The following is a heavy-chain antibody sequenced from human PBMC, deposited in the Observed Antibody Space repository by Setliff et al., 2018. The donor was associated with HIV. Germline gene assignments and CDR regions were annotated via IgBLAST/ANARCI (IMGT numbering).Heavy chain of an antibody. CDR2: ISAYNGNT. CDR1: GYTFTGYY. V-gene: IGHV1-18*04. Sequence: ASVKVSCKASGYTFTGYYMHWVRQAPGQGLEWMGRISAYNGNTNYAQKFQGRVTMTRDTSTSTAYMELRSLRSDDTAVYYCARVWDWNYDLGYWGQGTLVTVSS. J-gene: IGHJ4*02. CDR3: ARVWDWNYDLGY. D-gene: IGHD1-7*01.